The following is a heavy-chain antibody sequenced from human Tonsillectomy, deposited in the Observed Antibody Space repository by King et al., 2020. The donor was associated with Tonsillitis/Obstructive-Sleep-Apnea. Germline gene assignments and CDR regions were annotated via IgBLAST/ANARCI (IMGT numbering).Heavy chain of an antibody. CDR1: GFTFSSYA. V-gene: IGHV3-23*04. D-gene: IGHD4-23*01. CDR2: ISGSGGST. CDR3: AKDGGTSPVRYYYYMDV. Sequence: VQLVESGGGLVQPGGSLRLSCAASGFTFSSYAMSWVRQAPGKGLEWVSTISGSGGSTYYADSVKGRFTISRDNSKNTLYLQMNSLRAEDTAVYYCAKDGGTSPVRYYYYMDVWGKGTTVTVSS. J-gene: IGHJ6*03.